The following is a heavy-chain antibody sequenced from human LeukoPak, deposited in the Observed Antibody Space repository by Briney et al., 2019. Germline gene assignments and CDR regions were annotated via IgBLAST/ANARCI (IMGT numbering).Heavy chain of an antibody. V-gene: IGHV1-69*13. Sequence: GASVTVSCKASGGTFSSYAISWVRQAPGQGLEWMGGIIPIFGTANYAQKFQGRVTITADESTSTAYMELSSLRSEDTAVYYCARGANLWFGELLSNYNWFDPWGQGTLVTVSS. J-gene: IGHJ5*02. CDR3: ARGANLWFGELLSNYNWFDP. CDR2: IIPIFGTA. CDR1: GGTFSSYA. D-gene: IGHD3-10*01.